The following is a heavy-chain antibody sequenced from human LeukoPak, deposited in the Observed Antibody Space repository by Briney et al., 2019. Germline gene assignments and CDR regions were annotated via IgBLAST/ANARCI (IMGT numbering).Heavy chain of an antibody. Sequence: GGSLRLSCTASGFTFSTYHMVWVRQAPGKGLECLSYIRYDSTAIHYADSVRGRFAISRDNAQSSLYLQMNSLTAEDTAIYFCARVWQDYSNTDYWGQGTLVTVSS. CDR2: IRYDSTAI. CDR3: ARVWQDYSNTDY. J-gene: IGHJ4*02. D-gene: IGHD4-11*01. V-gene: IGHV3-48*01. CDR1: GFTFSTYH.